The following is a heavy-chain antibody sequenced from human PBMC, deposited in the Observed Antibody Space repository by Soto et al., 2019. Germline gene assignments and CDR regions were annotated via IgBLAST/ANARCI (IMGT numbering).Heavy chain of an antibody. D-gene: IGHD2-15*01. J-gene: IGHJ6*02. CDR3: VRSVPAATWAYNGMDV. V-gene: IGHV4-4*02. CDR2: TYHSGTF. Sequence: PSETLSLTCAVSGGSVESSSCWSWVRQAPGKGLEWIGETYHSGTFNYNPSLASRVSVSVDKSTNQFSLNLNSVTAADTAVYYCVRSVPAATWAYNGMDVWGQGTTVTVS. CDR1: GGSVESSSC.